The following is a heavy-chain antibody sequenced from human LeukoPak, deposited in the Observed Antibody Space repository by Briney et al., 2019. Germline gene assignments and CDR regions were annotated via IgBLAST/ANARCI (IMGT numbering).Heavy chain of an antibody. D-gene: IGHD3-22*01. V-gene: IGHV4-34*01. CDR3: ARVRGTYHYDSSGPSPNYFDY. Sequence: PSETLSLTCAVYGGSFSGYYWSWIRQPPGKGLEWIGEINHSGSTNYNPSLKSRVTISVDTSKNQFSLKLSSVTAADTAVYYCARVRGTYHYDSSGPSPNYFDYWGQGTLVTVSS. CDR1: GGSFSGYY. CDR2: INHSGST. J-gene: IGHJ4*02.